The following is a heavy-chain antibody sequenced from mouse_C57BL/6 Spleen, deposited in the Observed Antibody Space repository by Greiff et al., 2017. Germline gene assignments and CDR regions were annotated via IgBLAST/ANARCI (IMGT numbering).Heavy chain of an antibody. CDR3: ARAGLNAMDY. V-gene: IGHV1-82*01. D-gene: IGHD1-3*01. Sequence: VKLVESGPELVKPGASVKISCKASGYAFSSSWMNWVKQRPGKGLEWIGRIYPGDGDTNYNGKFKGKATLTADKSSSTAYMQLSSLTSEDSAVYFCARAGLNAMDYWGQGTSVTVSS. CDR2: IYPGDGDT. CDR1: GYAFSSSW. J-gene: IGHJ4*01.